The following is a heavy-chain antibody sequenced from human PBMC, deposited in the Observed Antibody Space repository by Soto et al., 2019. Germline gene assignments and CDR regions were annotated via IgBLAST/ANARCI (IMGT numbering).Heavy chain of an antibody. CDR2: IWYDGSNK. V-gene: IGHV3-33*01. CDR1: GFTFSSYG. D-gene: IGHD3-10*01. Sequence: QVPLVESGGGVVQPGRSLRLSCAASGFTFSSYGMHWVRQAPGKGLEWVAVIWYDGSNKYYADSVKGRFTISRDNSKHPLYLQMHRLRAEDTAVYSCARDHRRFGELFPRYGLDVWGQGTTVTVSS. J-gene: IGHJ6*02. CDR3: ARDHRRFGELFPRYGLDV.